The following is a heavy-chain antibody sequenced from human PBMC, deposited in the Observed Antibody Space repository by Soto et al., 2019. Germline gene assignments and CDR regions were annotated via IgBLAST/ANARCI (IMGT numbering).Heavy chain of an antibody. J-gene: IGHJ2*01. Sequence: GGALRLSCVTSGFTFSSYGFHWVRQAPGKGLEWVALIWFDGSKTYYADFLKGRFTISRDDSKNTLYLQMNSLRAEDTAVYYCARGPYYYDTSGYYYAHWGLGT. V-gene: IGHV3-33*01. CDR3: ARGPYYYDTSGYYYAH. CDR1: GFTFSSYG. D-gene: IGHD3-22*01. CDR2: IWFDGSKT.